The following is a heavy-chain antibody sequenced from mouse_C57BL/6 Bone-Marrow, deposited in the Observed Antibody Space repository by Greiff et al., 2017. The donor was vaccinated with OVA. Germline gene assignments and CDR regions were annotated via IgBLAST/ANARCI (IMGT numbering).Heavy chain of an antibody. D-gene: IGHD2-4*01. Sequence: VQLQQSGPGLVQPSQSLSITCTVSGFSLTSYGVHWVRQSPGKGLEWLGVIWRGGSTDYNAAFMSRLSITKDNSKSQVFFKMNSRQADDTAIYYCATMITDVFYAMDYWGQGTSVTVSS. CDR1: GFSLTSYG. CDR2: IWRGGST. J-gene: IGHJ4*01. CDR3: ATMITDVFYAMDY. V-gene: IGHV2-5*01.